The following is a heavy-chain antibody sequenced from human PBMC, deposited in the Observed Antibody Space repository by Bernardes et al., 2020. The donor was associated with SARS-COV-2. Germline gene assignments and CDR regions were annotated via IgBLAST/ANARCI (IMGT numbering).Heavy chain of an antibody. CDR2: ISGSGGST. D-gene: IGHD5-18*01. CDR1: GFTFSSYA. CDR3: AKDRFSGIQLLYYFDY. V-gene: IGHV3-23*01. J-gene: IGHJ4*02. Sequence: GGSLRLSCAASGFTFSSYAMSWVRQAPGKGLEWVSAISGSGGSTYYADSVKGRFTISRDNSKNTLYLQMNSLRAEDTAVYYCAKDRFSGIQLLYYFDYWGQGTLVTVSS.